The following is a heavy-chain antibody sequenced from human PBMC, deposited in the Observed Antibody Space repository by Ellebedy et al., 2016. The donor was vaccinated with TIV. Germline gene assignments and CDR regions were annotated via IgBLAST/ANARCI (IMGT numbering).Heavy chain of an antibody. J-gene: IGHJ3*02. CDR1: GFTFRSYW. D-gene: IGHD4-17*01. CDR3: ARDGSYGDYLSPRHAFNM. Sequence: GESLKISCAASGFTFRSYWMSWVRQAPGKGLEWAGNINQDGSDKYYVDSVEGRFSISRDNAKNSLYLQMNSLRGEDTALYFCARDGSYGDYLSPRHAFNMWGQGTMVTVSS. V-gene: IGHV3-7*01. CDR2: INQDGSDK.